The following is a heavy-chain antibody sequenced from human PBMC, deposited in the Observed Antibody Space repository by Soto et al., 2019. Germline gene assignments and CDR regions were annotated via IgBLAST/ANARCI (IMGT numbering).Heavy chain of an antibody. Sequence: ASVKVSCKASGYTFTGYYMHWVRQAPGQGLEWMGWINPNSGGTNYAQKFQGWVTMTRDTSNSTAYMELSRLRSDDTAVYYCARAAAAGQPYFDYWGQGTLVTVSS. V-gene: IGHV1-2*04. CDR1: GYTFTGYY. CDR2: INPNSGGT. D-gene: IGHD6-13*01. CDR3: ARAAAAGQPYFDY. J-gene: IGHJ4*02.